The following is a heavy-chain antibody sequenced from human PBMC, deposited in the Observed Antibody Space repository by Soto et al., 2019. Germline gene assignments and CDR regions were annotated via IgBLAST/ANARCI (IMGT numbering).Heavy chain of an antibody. Sequence: ASVKVSCKASGYTFTSYGISWVRQAPGQGLEWMGWISAYNGNTNYAQKLQGRVTMTTDTSTSTAYMELRSLRSDDTAVYYCAVDYYDSSGYDVPNDYWGQGTLVTVSS. CDR2: ISAYNGNT. CDR1: GYTFTSYG. J-gene: IGHJ4*02. D-gene: IGHD3-22*01. V-gene: IGHV1-18*01. CDR3: AVDYYDSSGYDVPNDY.